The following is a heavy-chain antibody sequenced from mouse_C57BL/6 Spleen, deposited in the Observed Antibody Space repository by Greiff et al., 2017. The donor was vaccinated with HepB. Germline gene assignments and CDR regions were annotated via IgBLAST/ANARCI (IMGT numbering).Heavy chain of an antibody. J-gene: IGHJ3*01. Sequence: EVNLVESGGGLVKPGGSLKLSCAASGFTFSSYAMSWVRQTPEKRLEWVATISDGGSYTYYPDNVKGRFTISRDNAKNNLYLQMSHLKSEDTAMYYCAREGGWAYWGQGTLVTVSA. CDR1: GFTFSSYA. CDR2: ISDGGSYT. V-gene: IGHV5-4*01. CDR3: AREGGWAY.